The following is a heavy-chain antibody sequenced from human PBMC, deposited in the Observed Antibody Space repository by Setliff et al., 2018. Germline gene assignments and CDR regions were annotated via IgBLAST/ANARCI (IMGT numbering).Heavy chain of an antibody. J-gene: IGHJ5*02. CDR3: ANDRWGYADP. Sequence: SETLSLTCAVYGGSFSGSDWGWIRQPPGKGLEWIGTLYRWGSTFYNPYLKSRVTISTDNAMDTLLLQMNGPTTADTAKYLCANDRWGYADPWGQGTLVTVSS. CDR1: GGSFSGSD. V-gene: IGHV4-34*11. CDR2: LYRWGST. D-gene: IGHD2-2*01.